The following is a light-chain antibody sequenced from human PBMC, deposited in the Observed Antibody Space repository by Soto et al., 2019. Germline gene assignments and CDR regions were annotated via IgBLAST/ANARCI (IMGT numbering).Light chain of an antibody. CDR3: QKYNSGD. CDR2: AAF. V-gene: IGKV1-27*01. CDR1: QGTSNY. J-gene: IGKJ5*01. Sequence: DIQITQSPSSLSASVGDRVTITCRTSQGTSNYLAWNQQKPGKVPKLLIYAAFALQSAATSRFSGSGSATDFTLTISSLQPEDAATYYCQKYNSGDFGQGTRLEIK.